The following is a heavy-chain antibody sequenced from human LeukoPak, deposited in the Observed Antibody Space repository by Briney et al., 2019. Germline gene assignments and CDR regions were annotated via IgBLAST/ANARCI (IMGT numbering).Heavy chain of an antibody. V-gene: IGHV4-34*01. CDR1: GGSFSGYY. J-gene: IGHJ3*02. CDR3: ARDIVAGTDAFDI. CDR2: INHSGST. Sequence: SETLSLTCAVYGGSFSGYYWSWIRQPPGKGLEWIGEINHSGSTNYNPSLKSRVTISVDTSKNQFSLKLSSVTAADTAVYYCARDIVAGTDAFDIWGRGTMVTVSS. D-gene: IGHD2-21*01.